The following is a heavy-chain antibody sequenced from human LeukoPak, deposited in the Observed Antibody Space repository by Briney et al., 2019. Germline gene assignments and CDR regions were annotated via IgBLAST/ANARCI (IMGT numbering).Heavy chain of an antibody. CDR2: ISSSGSTI. D-gene: IGHD2-2*01. CDR3: ARGRRDDIVVVPAAMNP. V-gene: IGHV3-11*01. J-gene: IGHJ5*02. CDR1: GFTFSDYY. Sequence: GGSLRLSRAASGFTFSDYYMSWIRQAPGKGLEWVSYISSSGSTIYYADSVKGRFTISRDNAKNSLYLRMNSLRAEDTAVYYCARGRRDDIVVVPAAMNPWGQGTLVTVSS.